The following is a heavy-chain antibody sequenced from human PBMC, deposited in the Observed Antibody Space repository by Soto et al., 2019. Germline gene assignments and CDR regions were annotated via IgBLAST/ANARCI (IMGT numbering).Heavy chain of an antibody. J-gene: IGHJ1*01. D-gene: IGHD6-13*01. Sequence: GGSLRLSCAASGFTFDDYAMHWVRQVPGKGLEWVSGINWNSGSIGYGDSVKDRFAISRDNAKNSLHLQMNSLSAEDTAFYYCVKDESINWYSGHFRHWGQGTLVTVSS. CDR2: INWNSGSI. V-gene: IGHV3-9*01. CDR1: GFTFDDYA. CDR3: VKDESINWYSGHFRH.